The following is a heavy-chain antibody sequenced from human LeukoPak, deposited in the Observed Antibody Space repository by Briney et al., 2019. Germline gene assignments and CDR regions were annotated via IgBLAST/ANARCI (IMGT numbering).Heavy chain of an antibody. D-gene: IGHD3-10*01. CDR2: IYSGGST. V-gene: IGHV3-66*01. J-gene: IGHJ4*02. CDR1: GFTVSSNY. Sequence: GGSLRLSCAASGFTVSSNYMSWVRQAPGKGLEWVSVIYSGGSTYYADSVKGRFTISRDNSKNTLYLQMNSLRAEDTAVYYCARDGKRFGELIGYWGQGTLVTVSS. CDR3: ARDGKRFGELIGY.